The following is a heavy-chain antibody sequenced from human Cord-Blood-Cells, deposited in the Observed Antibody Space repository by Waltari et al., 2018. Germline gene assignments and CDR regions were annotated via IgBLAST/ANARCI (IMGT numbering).Heavy chain of an antibody. D-gene: IGHD2-15*01. CDR2: INHSGST. CDR3: ARGGMATPFDY. Sequence: QVQLQPWGAGLLKPSETLSLTCAVHGGSFSGYYWSWIRQPPGKGREWIGEINHSGSTNYNPSLKSRVTISVDTSKNQFSLKLSSVTAADTAVYYCARGGMATPFDYWGQGTLVTVSS. V-gene: IGHV4-34*01. J-gene: IGHJ4*02. CDR1: GGSFSGYY.